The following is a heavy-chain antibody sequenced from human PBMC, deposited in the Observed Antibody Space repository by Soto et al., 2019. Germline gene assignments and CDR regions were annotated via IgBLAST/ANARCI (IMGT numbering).Heavy chain of an antibody. CDR3: AKNGQPPYYYYGMVV. CDR1: GYTFTRYG. CDR2: ISGYNGDT. D-gene: IGHD2-8*01. J-gene: IGHJ6*01. Sequence: QGQLVQSGGEVKKPGASVKVSCKASGYTFTRYGISWVRQAPGQGLEWMGWISGYNGDTKYAQKFQGRVTMTVDTSTTTAYMELMSLTSDDRAVYYCAKNGQPPYYYYGMVVWGQGTTVTVSS. V-gene: IGHV1-18*01.